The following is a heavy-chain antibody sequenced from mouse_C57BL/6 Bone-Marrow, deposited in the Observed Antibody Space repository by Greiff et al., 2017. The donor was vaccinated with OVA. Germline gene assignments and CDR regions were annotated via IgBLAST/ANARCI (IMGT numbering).Heavy chain of an antibody. D-gene: IGHD2-3*01. CDR3: ARHGYDYFDY. V-gene: IGHV5-6*01. J-gene: IGHJ2*01. CDR2: ISSGGSYT. Sequence: EVKLQESGGDLVKPGGSLKLSCAASGFTFSSYGMSWVRQTPDKRLEWVATISSGGSYTYYPDSVKGRFTISRDNAKNTLYLQMSSLKSEDTAMDYCARHGYDYFDYWGQGTTLTVSS. CDR1: GFTFSSYG.